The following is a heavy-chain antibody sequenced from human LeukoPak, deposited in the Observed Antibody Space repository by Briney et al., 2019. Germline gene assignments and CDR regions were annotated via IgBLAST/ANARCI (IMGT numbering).Heavy chain of an antibody. J-gene: IGHJ4*02. CDR3: ASGGGVGMIVLNEFDY. V-gene: IGHV1-18*01. Sequence: GASVKVSCKASGYTFTSYGISWVRQAPGQGLEWMGWISAYNGNTNYAQKLQGRVTMTTDTSTSTAYMELRSLRSDDTAVYYCASGGGVGMIVLNEFDYWGQGTLVTVSS. CDR2: ISAYNGNT. D-gene: IGHD3-22*01. CDR1: GYTFTSYG.